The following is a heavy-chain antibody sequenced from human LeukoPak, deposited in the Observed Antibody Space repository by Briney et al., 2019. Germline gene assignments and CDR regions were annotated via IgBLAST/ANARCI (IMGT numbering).Heavy chain of an antibody. CDR1: GFTFSSYA. CDR3: ARNSLEYSSLDY. Sequence: GGSLRLSCAASGFTFSSYAMHWVRQAPGKGLEWVAVISYDGSNKYYADSVRGRFTISRDNSKNTLYLQMNSLRAEDTAVYYCARNSLEYSSLDYWGQGTLVTVSS. J-gene: IGHJ4*02. D-gene: IGHD6-6*01. CDR2: ISYDGSNK. V-gene: IGHV3-30*04.